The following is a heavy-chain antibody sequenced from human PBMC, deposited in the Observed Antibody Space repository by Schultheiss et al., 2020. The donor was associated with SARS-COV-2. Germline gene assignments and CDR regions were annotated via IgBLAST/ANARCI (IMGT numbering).Heavy chain of an antibody. Sequence: ETLSLTCAVYGGSFSGYYWSWIRQPPGKGLEWIGEINHSGSTNYNPSLKSRVTISVDTSKNQFSLKLSSVTAADTAVYYCAREAGYCSSTSCYNWFDPWGQGTLVTVSS. CDR3: AREAGYCSSTSCYNWFDP. J-gene: IGHJ5*02. CDR1: GGSFSGYY. V-gene: IGHV4-34*01. D-gene: IGHD2-2*01. CDR2: INHSGST.